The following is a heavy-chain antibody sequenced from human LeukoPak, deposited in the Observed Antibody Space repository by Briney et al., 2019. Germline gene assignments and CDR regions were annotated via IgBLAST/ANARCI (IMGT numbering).Heavy chain of an antibody. D-gene: IGHD3-3*01. CDR3: ARTGAEWPQAFDY. CDR1: GGSISSGSYY. V-gene: IGHV4-61*02. CDR2: IYTSGST. Sequence: SQTLSLTCTVSGGSISSGSYYWSWIRQPAGKGLEWIGRIYTSGSTNYNPSLKSRVTISVDTSKNQFSLKLSSVTAADTAVYYCARTGAEWPQAFDYWGQGTLVTVSS. J-gene: IGHJ4*02.